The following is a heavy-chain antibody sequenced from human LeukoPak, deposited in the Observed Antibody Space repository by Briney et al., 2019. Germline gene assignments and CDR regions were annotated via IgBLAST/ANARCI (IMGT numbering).Heavy chain of an antibody. CDR3: ARRGAPSKFYDFDL. CDR2: VSKTGDT. J-gene: IGHJ4*02. Sequence: SETLSLTCTVSSGSVTTHYWAWIRQPPGKGLEWIGFVSKTGDTNYNPSLKSRVSISVDTTKNTFSLNLRSLIAADTAVYYCARRGAPSKFYDFDLWGQGALVTVSS. V-gene: IGHV4-59*08. D-gene: IGHD1-26*01. CDR1: SGSVTTHY.